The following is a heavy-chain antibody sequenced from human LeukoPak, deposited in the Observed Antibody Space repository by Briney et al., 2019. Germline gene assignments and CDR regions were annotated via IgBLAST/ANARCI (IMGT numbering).Heavy chain of an antibody. CDR3: ARHHNQLWFDY. CDR2: IYYSGST. J-gene: IGHJ4*02. Sequence: PSETLSLTCTVSGGSISSYYWSWIRQPPGKGLEWIGYIYYSGSTNYNPSLKSRVTISVDTSKNQFSLKLSSVTAADTAVYYCARHHNQLWFDYWGQGTLVTVSS. V-gene: IGHV4-59*08. D-gene: IGHD5-18*01. CDR1: GGSISSYY.